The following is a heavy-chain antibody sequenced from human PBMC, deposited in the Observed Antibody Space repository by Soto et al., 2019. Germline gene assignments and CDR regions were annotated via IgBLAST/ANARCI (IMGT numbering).Heavy chain of an antibody. CDR1: VDSISSSSYY. Sequence: SETLSVTCTVSVDSISSSSYYWGWIRQPPGKGLEWIGSIYYSGSTYYNPSLKSRVTISVDTSKNQFSLKLSSVTAADTAVYYCARGKVTIFGVVTHPRWFDPWGQGTLVTVSS. V-gene: IGHV4-39*01. J-gene: IGHJ5*02. D-gene: IGHD3-3*01. CDR3: ARGKVTIFGVVTHPRWFDP. CDR2: IYYSGST.